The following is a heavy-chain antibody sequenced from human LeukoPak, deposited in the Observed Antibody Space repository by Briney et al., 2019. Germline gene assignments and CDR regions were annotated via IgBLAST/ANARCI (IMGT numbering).Heavy chain of an antibody. CDR2: ISSSSNYI. CDR3: ARGGSYLSAFDI. J-gene: IGHJ3*02. CDR1: GFTFSSYE. D-gene: IGHD1-26*01. Sequence: GGSLRLSCAASGFTFSSYEMNWVRQAPGKGLEWVSYISSSSNYIYYADSVKGRFTISRDNAKNSLYLQMNSLRAEDTAVYYCARGGSYLSAFDIWGQGTMVTVSS. V-gene: IGHV3-21*05.